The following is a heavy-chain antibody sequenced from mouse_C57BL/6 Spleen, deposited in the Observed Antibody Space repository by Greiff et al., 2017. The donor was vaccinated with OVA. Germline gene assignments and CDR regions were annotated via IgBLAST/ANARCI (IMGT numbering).Heavy chain of an antibody. CDR2: IYPGDGDT. V-gene: IGHV1-82*01. D-gene: IGHD2-3*01. J-gene: IGHJ2*01. CDR1: GYAFSSSW. Sequence: QVQLQQSGPELVKPGASVKISCKASGYAFSSSWMNWVKQRPGKGLEWIGRIYPGDGDTNYNGKFKGKATLTADKSSSTAYMQLSSLTSEDSAVYFCARVDDLYYFDYWGQGTTLTVSS. CDR3: ARVDDLYYFDY.